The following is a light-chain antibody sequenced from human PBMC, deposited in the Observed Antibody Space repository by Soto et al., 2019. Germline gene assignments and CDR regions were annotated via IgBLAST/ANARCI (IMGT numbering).Light chain of an antibody. J-gene: IGLJ2*01. Sequence: QSALTQPASVSGSPGQSITISCTGTSSDVGGYNYVSWYQQHPGKAPKVMIYEVSNRPSGDSNRFSGSKSGNTASLTISGLQAEDEADYYCSSYTSSSTWVFGGGTKLTVL. CDR3: SSYTSSSTWV. CDR1: SSDVGGYNY. CDR2: EVS. V-gene: IGLV2-14*01.